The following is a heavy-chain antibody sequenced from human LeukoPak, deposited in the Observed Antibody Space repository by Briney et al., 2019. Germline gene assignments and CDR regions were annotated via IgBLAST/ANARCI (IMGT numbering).Heavy chain of an antibody. J-gene: IGHJ4*02. D-gene: IGHD6-19*01. CDR2: IRYDGSNK. Sequence: SGGSPRLSCAASGFTFSSYGMHWVRQAPGKGLEWVAFIRYDGSNKYYADSVKGRFTISRDNSKNTLYLQMNSLRAEDTAVYYCAKDPGSGWYVEYYFDYWGQGTLVTVSS. CDR3: AKDPGSGWYVEYYFDY. V-gene: IGHV3-30*02. CDR1: GFTFSSYG.